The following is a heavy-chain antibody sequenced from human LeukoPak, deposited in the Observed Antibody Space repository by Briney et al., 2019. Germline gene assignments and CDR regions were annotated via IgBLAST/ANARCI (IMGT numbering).Heavy chain of an antibody. CDR3: ARDNGGKVNDAFDI. Sequence: ASVKVSCKASGYTFTSYGISWVRQAPGQGLEWMGWISAYNGNTNYAQKLQGRVTMTTDTSTSTAYMELRSLRSDDTAVYYCARDNGGKVNDAFDIWGQGTMVTVSS. D-gene: IGHD2-8*01. CDR1: GYTFTSYG. J-gene: IGHJ3*02. CDR2: ISAYNGNT. V-gene: IGHV1-18*01.